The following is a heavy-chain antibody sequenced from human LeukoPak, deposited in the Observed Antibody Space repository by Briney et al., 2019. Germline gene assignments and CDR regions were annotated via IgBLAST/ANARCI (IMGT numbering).Heavy chain of an antibody. J-gene: IGHJ4*02. V-gene: IGHV3-30-3*01. CDR1: GFTFSSYA. D-gene: IGHD4/OR15-4a*01. CDR2: ISYDGSNK. Sequence: PGGSLRLSCAASGFTFSSYAMHWVRQAPGKGLEWVAVISYDGSNKYYADSVKGRFTISRDNSKNTLYLQMNSLRAEDTAVYYCARDRGCSQRYYFDYWGQGTLVTVSS. CDR3: ARDRGCSQRYYFDY.